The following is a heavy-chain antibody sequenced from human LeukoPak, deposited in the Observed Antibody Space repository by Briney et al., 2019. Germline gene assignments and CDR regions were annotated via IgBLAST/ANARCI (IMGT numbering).Heavy chain of an antibody. CDR2: FDPEDGET. CDR1: GYSVMELS. Sequence: GASVKVSCKVSGYSVMELSMHWVRQAPGKGLEWMGGFDPEDGETIYAQKFQGGVTMTEDTSTDTAYMELSSLRSEDTAVYYCATPGPDWGDAFDIWGQGTMVTVSS. CDR3: ATPGPDWGDAFDI. J-gene: IGHJ3*02. D-gene: IGHD3/OR15-3a*01. V-gene: IGHV1-24*01.